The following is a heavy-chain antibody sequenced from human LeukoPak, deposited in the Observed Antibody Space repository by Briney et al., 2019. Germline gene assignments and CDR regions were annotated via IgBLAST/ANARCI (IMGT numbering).Heavy chain of an antibody. CDR3: ARARSKDGYNC. J-gene: IGHJ4*02. Sequence: SETLSLTCTVSGGSISSYYWTWIRQSPGKGLEWIGFFHHSGSTNYNPSFKSRVTTSADTSNNHFSLRLTSVTAADTAVYYCARARSKDGYNCWGQGTLVTVSS. D-gene: IGHD5-24*01. V-gene: IGHV4-59*12. CDR1: GGSISSYY. CDR2: FHHSGST.